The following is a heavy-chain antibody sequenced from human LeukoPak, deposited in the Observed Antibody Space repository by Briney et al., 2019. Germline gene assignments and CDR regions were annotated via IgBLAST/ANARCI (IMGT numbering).Heavy chain of an antibody. CDR2: INPSGSST. CDR1: GYAFTRHY. CDR3: AREKAAVIDY. J-gene: IGHJ4*02. Sequence: ASVKVSCKASGYAFTRHYMHWVRQAPGQGLEWMGLINPSGSSTIYAQKFQGRVTMTTDTSTSTAYMELRSLRSDDTAAYYCAREKAAVIDYWGQGTLVTVSS. V-gene: IGHV1-46*01. D-gene: IGHD2-15*01.